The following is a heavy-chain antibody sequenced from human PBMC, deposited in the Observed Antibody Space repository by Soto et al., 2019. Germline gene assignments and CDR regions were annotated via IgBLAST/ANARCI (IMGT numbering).Heavy chain of an antibody. CDR3: ARVMMVRGVTTRFYFDY. J-gene: IGHJ4*02. CDR1: GYTFTSYG. V-gene: IGHV1-18*01. CDR2: ISAYNGNT. Sequence: QVQLVQSGAEVKKPGASVKVSCKASGYTFTSYGISWVRQAPGQGLEWMGWISAYNGNTNYAQKLQGRVTMTTDTSTSTAYMELRSLRSDDTAVYYCARVMMVRGVTTRFYFDYWGQGTLVTVSS. D-gene: IGHD3-10*01.